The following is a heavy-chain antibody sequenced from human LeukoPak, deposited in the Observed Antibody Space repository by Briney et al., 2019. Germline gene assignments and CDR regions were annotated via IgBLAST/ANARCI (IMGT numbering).Heavy chain of an antibody. CDR3: STSDDSSGYLTSFDP. CDR1: GVSMSSGGFY. J-gene: IGHJ5*02. CDR2: IYYSGTT. V-gene: IGHV4-31*03. Sequence: PSETLSLTCTVSGVSMSSGGFYWSWIRQLPGKGQEWIGYIYYSGTTYYNPSLKSRVTISVDTSKNQFSLKVNSVTASDPAVYYCSTSDDSSGYLTSFDPWGQGTLVTVSS. D-gene: IGHD3-22*01.